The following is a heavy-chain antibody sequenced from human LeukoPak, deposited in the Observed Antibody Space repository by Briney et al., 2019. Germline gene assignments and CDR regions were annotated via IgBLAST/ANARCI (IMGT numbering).Heavy chain of an antibody. V-gene: IGHV3-7*01. Sequence: GGSLRLSCAASGFTVSSNEMSWVRQAPGRGLEWVANIKLDGTQKNYIQSVRGRFTISRDNARNFLYLQLSSLRAEDTAVYYCTRDFWTDYWGQGTLVTVSS. CDR3: TRDFWTDY. CDR2: IKLDGTQK. J-gene: IGHJ4*02. CDR1: GFTVSSNE. D-gene: IGHD3/OR15-3a*01.